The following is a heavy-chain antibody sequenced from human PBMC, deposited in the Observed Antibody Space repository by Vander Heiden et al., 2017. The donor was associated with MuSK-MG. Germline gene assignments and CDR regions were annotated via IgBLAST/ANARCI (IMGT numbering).Heavy chain of an antibody. Sequence: EVQLVESGGGLVQPGGSLRLSCAASGFTFSSYSMGWVRQAPGKGLEWVANIDHDGSERNSVDSVKGRFTISRDNAKNSLYLQMNSLRAEDTAVYYCARIRGYCSGGSCYVYYFDYWGQGTLVTVSS. V-gene: IGHV3-7*01. CDR2: IDHDGSER. CDR3: ARIRGYCSGGSCYVYYFDY. D-gene: IGHD2-15*01. J-gene: IGHJ4*02. CDR1: GFTFSSYS.